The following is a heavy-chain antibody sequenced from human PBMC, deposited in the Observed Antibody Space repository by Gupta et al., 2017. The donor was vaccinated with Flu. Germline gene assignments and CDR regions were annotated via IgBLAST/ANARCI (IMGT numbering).Heavy chain of an antibody. CDR3: ATNFCGDVFYCDY. J-gene: IGHJ4*02. CDR2: VYYTGYT. CDR1: GGSISTYY. D-gene: IGHD4-17*01. V-gene: IGHV4-59*13. Sequence: QVQLLQSGPGLVKPSETLSLTCSVSGGSISTYYWTWIRQPPGKGLEWIGNVYYTGYTNYNPSLKSRVTISVDTSKNQFSLKLNSVTAADTAVYDCATNFCGDVFYCDYWGQGTLGNVAS.